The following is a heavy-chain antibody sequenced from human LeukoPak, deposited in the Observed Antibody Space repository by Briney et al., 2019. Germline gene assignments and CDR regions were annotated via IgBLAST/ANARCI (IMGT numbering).Heavy chain of an antibody. V-gene: IGHV4-38-2*02. J-gene: IGHJ5*02. D-gene: IGHD3-10*01. CDR2: IYYSGST. CDR1: GYSISSGYY. Sequence: NPSETLSLTCTVSGYSISSGYYWGWIRQPPGKGLEWIGSIYYSGSTYYNPSLKSRVTISVDTSKNQFSLKLSSVTAADTAVYYCARLLLWFGESPGGWFDPWAREPWSPSPQ. CDR3: ARLLLWFGESPGGWFDP.